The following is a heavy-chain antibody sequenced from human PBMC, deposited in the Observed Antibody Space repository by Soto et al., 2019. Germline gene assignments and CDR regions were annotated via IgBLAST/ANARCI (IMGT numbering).Heavy chain of an antibody. J-gene: IGHJ6*03. CDR1: GGSISSYY. V-gene: IGHV4-59*08. CDR3: ARTQGAGYMDV. Sequence: PSETLSLTCTVSGGSISSYYWSWIRQPPGKGLEWIGYVHYSGNTNYNPSLKSRVNISIDTSKNQFSLKLTSVTAADTAVYFCARTQGAGYMDVWGTGTTVTVSS. D-gene: IGHD3-10*01. CDR2: VHYSGNT.